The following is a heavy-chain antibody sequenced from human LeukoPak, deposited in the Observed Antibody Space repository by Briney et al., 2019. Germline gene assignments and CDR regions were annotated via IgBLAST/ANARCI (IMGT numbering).Heavy chain of an antibody. J-gene: IGHJ4*02. D-gene: IGHD6-6*01. Sequence: GGSLRLSCAASGFTFSSFAMHWVRQAPGKGLEWVSGINWNGGSTGYADSVKGRFTISRDNAKNSLYLQMNSLRAEDTAVYYCARTLIEYSVSSRYFDYWGQGTLVTVSS. CDR1: GFTFSSFA. CDR3: ARTLIEYSVSSRYFDY. V-gene: IGHV3-20*04. CDR2: INWNGGST.